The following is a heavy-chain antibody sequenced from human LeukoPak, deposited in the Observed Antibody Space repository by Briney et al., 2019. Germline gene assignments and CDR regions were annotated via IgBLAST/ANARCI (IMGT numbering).Heavy chain of an antibody. CDR1: GFTVSSNY. V-gene: IGHV3-7*01. Sequence: GGSLRLSCAASGFTVSSNYMSWVRQAPGKGLEWVANIKQDGSEKYYVDSVKGRFTITRDNAKNSLYLQMNSLRAEDTAVYYCARGISTALYFDYWGQGTLVTVSS. J-gene: IGHJ4*02. CDR2: IKQDGSEK. CDR3: ARGISTALYFDY. D-gene: IGHD2-2*01.